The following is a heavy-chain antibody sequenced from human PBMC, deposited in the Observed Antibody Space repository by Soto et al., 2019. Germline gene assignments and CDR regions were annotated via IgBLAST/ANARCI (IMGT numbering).Heavy chain of an antibody. CDR2: IYYSGST. Sequence: SETLSLTCTVSGGSISSGGYYWSWIRQHPGKGLEWIGYIYYSGSTYYNPSLKSRVTISVDTSKNQFSLKLSSVTAADTAVYYCARAKKGIAAAENWFDPWCQGTLVTVSS. V-gene: IGHV4-31*03. J-gene: IGHJ5*02. CDR3: ARAKKGIAAAENWFDP. CDR1: GGSISSGGYY. D-gene: IGHD6-13*01.